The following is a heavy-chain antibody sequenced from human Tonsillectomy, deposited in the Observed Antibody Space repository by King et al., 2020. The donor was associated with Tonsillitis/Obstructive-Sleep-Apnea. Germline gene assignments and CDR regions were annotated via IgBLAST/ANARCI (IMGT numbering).Heavy chain of an antibody. CDR3: ARDGGYYDSSGYYYEGNWFDP. CDR1: GYTFTGYY. J-gene: IGHJ5*02. CDR2: INPNSGGT. V-gene: IGHV1-2*02. D-gene: IGHD3-22*01. Sequence: QLVQSGAEVKKPGASVEVSCKASGYTFTGYYMHWVRQAPGQGLEWMGWINPNSGGTNYAQKFQGRVTMTRDTSISTAYMELSRLRSDDTAVYYCARDGGYYDSSGYYYEGNWFDPWGQGTLVTVSS.